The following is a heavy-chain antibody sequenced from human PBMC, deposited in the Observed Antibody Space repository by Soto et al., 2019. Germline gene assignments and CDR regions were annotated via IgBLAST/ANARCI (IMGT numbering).Heavy chain of an antibody. J-gene: IGHJ4*02. D-gene: IGHD6-19*01. V-gene: IGHV3-30*03. CDR3: ARDRGAVVGQYFDY. CDR1: GFTFNSYG. CDR2: ISFDGRNT. Sequence: GGSLRLSCAASGFTFNSYGMHWVRQAPGKGLEWVVVISFDGRNTYYADSVKGRFTISRDNSKNTIYLQMNSLRADDTAVYYCARDRGAVVGQYFDYWGQGTLVTVSS.